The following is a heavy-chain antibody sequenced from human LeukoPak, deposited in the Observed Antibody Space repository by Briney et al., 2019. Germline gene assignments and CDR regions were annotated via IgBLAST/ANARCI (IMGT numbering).Heavy chain of an antibody. J-gene: IGHJ4*02. CDR1: GGSISSADYY. D-gene: IGHD3-10*01. V-gene: IGHV4-30-4*01. CDR3: ARGRSYYYISGGYWPLFDT. Sequence: KSSETLSLTCTVSGGSISSADYYWTWIRQSPGKGLEWVGYIYYRGTTYYNPSLRSRVTISFDTSKNQVSLKLSSVTAADTAVYFCARGRSYYYISGGYWPLFDTWGQGTLVTVSS. CDR2: IYYRGTT.